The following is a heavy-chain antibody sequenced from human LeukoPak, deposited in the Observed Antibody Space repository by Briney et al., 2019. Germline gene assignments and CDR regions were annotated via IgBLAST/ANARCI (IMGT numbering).Heavy chain of an antibody. D-gene: IGHD3-10*01. CDR1: GGSISSSSYD. J-gene: IGHJ5*02. CDR3: ARAPKLLWFGELLFSGNWFDP. CDR2: INHCGST. V-gene: IGHV4-39*07. Sequence: PSETLSLTCTVSGGSISSSSYDWGWIRKPPGKGLEWNGEINHCGSTNYNPSLKSRVTISVDTYKNQFSLKLSSVTAADTAVYYCARAPKLLWFGELLFSGNWFDPWGQGTLVTVSS.